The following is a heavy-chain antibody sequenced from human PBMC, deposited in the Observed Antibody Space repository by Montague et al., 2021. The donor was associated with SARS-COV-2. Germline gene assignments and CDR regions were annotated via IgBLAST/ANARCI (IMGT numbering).Heavy chain of an antibody. CDR1: GGSISSYY. D-gene: IGHD3-10*01. J-gene: IGHJ6*02. CDR3: ARDRPRSYSYGSGTYTWGGYGMDV. CDR2: IYSSGST. Sequence: SETLPLTCTVSGGSISSYYWSWIRQPPGKGLEWIGHIYSSGSTNYNPSLKSRVTMPVDTSKNQFSLKLSSVTAADTALYYCARDRPRSYSYGSGTYTWGGYGMDVWGQGTTVTVSS. V-gene: IGHV4-4*07.